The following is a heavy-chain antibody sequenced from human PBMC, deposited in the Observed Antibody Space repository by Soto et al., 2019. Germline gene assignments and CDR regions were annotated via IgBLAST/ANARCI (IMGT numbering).Heavy chain of an antibody. CDR1: GFTFSSYS. CDR3: ASIGYSSGWSGIDY. CDR2: ISSSSSYI. D-gene: IGHD6-19*01. J-gene: IGHJ4*02. V-gene: IGHV3-21*01. Sequence: GGSLRLSCAASGFTFSSYSMNWVRQAPGKGLEWVSSISSSSSYIYYADSVKGRFTISRDNAKNSLYLQMNSLRAEDTAVYYCASIGYSSGWSGIDYWGQGTLVTVSS.